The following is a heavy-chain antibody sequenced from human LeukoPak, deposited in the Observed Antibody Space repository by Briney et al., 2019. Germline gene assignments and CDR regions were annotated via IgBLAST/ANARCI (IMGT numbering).Heavy chain of an antibody. CDR1: GGSFSGYY. J-gene: IGHJ4*02. CDR2: IDHSGST. D-gene: IGHD6-19*01. Sequence: MPSETLSLTCAVYGGSFSGYYWSWIRQPPGKGLQWIGEIDHSGSTNYNPSLKSRVTISVDTSKNQFSLKLSSVTAADTAVYYCARGQWLGYYFDYWGQGTLVTVSS. V-gene: IGHV4-34*01. CDR3: ARGQWLGYYFDY.